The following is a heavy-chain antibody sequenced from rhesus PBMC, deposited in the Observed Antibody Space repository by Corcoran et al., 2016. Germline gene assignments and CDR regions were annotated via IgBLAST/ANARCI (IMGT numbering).Heavy chain of an antibody. D-gene: IGHD1-1*01. CDR2: FVGKRTNS. V-gene: IGHV4-73*01. J-gene: IGHJ3*01. Sequence: QVKLQQWGEGLVTPSETLSLTCAVYGASMSGYYYWTWIRQAPGKGLEWIGNFVGKRTNSQNNPSHRKRVSMSGGPAKKQFAMRCNSVTAADTAVYYCARGGQPQDAFDVWGQGLRVTVSS. CDR3: ARGGQPQDAFDV. CDR1: GASMSGYYY.